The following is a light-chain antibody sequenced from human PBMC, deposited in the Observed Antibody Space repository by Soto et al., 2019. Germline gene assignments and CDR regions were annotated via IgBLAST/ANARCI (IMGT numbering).Light chain of an antibody. Sequence: DIQMTQSPSSLSASVGDRATITCRASQGIRDYFAWFQQKPGRAPKSLISSASTLQRGVPARFSCSGSGTDFTLTITNLQPEDFATYYCQQYGRYPHTFGQGTKLQIK. CDR3: QQYGRYPHT. CDR1: QGIRDY. CDR2: SAS. V-gene: IGKV1-16*01. J-gene: IGKJ2*01.